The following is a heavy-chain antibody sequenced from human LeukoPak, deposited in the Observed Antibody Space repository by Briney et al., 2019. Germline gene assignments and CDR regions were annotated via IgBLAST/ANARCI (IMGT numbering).Heavy chain of an antibody. CDR2: ISSSSSYI. V-gene: IGHV3-21*01. D-gene: IGHD6-13*01. CDR1: GFTFSTFA. Sequence: GGSLRLSCAASGFTFSTFAMIWVRQAPGKGLEWVSSISSSSSYIYYADSVKGRFTISRDNAKNSLYLQMNSLRAEDTAVYYCARKYSNFLDYWGQGTLVTVSS. J-gene: IGHJ4*02. CDR3: ARKYSNFLDY.